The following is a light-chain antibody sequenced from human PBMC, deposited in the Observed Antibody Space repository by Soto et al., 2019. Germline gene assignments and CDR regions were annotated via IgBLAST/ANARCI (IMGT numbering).Light chain of an antibody. CDR1: SSDVGSYNL. CDR2: EVS. V-gene: IGLV2-23*02. CDR3: CSYAGSSTHVV. Sequence: QSALTQPASVSGSPGQSITISCTGTSSDVGSYNLVSWYQQHPGKAPKLMIYEVSKRPSGVSNRFPGSKSGNTASLTISGLQAEDEADYYCCSYAGSSTHVVFGGGTKVTVL. J-gene: IGLJ2*01.